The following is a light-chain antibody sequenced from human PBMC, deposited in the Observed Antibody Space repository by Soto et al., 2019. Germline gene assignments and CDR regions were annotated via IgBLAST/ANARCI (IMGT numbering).Light chain of an antibody. Sequence: QSVLTQPPSASGSPGQSVTISCTGTGSDVGAYNYVSWYQQHPGKAPKLIIFEVSKRPSGVPDRFPASKSGNTASLTVSGLQAEDEADYYCSSYAGTNIFVVFGGGTKLTVL. CDR3: SSYAGTNIFVV. J-gene: IGLJ2*01. V-gene: IGLV2-8*01. CDR1: GSDVGAYNY. CDR2: EVS.